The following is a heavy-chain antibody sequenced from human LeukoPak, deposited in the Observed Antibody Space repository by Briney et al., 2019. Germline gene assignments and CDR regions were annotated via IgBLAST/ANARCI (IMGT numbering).Heavy chain of an antibody. CDR3: ARDWYTSSWYFDN. CDR2: ISYDKSNK. CDR1: GFTFSSYT. D-gene: IGHD6-13*01. Sequence: GGSLRLSCAASGFTFSSYTMHWVRQXPGKGLEGVAVISYDKSNKYYADTMKGRFTISRDNSKNTLYLQMNSLRAEDTAVYYCARDWYTSSWYFDNWGQGTLVTVSS. J-gene: IGHJ4*02. V-gene: IGHV3-30-3*01.